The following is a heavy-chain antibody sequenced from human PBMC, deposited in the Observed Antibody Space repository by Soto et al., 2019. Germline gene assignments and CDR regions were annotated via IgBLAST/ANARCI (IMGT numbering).Heavy chain of an antibody. V-gene: IGHV3-48*02. D-gene: IGHD4-17*01. CDR1: GFTFSSYN. CDR2: ISSSGSTI. Sequence: PGGSLRLSCAAAGFTFSSYNMNWVRQAPGKGLEWVSYISSSGSTIYYADSVKGRFTISRDNAKNSLYVQMNSLRDEDTAVYYCARARTTVATHFDYWGQGTLVTVSS. CDR3: ARARTTVATHFDY. J-gene: IGHJ4*02.